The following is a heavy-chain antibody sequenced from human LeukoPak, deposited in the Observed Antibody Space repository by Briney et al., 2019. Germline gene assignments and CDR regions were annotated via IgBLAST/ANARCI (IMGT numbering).Heavy chain of an antibody. Sequence: SETLSLTCAVYGGSFSGYYWSWIRQPPGKGLEWIGEINHSGGTNYNPSLKSRVTISVDTSKNQFSLKLSSVTAADTAVYYCARAHYYGSGSPYYWGQGTLVTVSS. J-gene: IGHJ4*02. CDR1: GGSFSGYY. CDR3: ARAHYYGSGSPYY. D-gene: IGHD3-10*01. CDR2: INHSGGT. V-gene: IGHV4-34*01.